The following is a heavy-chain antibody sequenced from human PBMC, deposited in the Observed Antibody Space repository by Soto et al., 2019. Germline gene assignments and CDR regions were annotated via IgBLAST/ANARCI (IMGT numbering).Heavy chain of an antibody. Sequence: GASVKVSCKASGYTFTSYGISWVRQAPGQGLEWMGWISAYNGNTNYAQKLQGRVTMTTDTSTSTAYMELRSLRSDDTAVYYCARMLLFIEAATTDIDACGKGTAVTISS. V-gene: IGHV1-18*01. CDR1: GYTFTSYG. D-gene: IGHD2-15*01. J-gene: IGHJ6*03. CDR2: ISAYNGNT. CDR3: ARMLLFIEAATTDIDA.